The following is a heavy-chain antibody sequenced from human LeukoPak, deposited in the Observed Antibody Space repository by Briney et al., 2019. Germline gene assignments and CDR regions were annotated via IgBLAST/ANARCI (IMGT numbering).Heavy chain of an antibody. Sequence: ASVKVSCKASGYTFTGYYMHWVRQAPGQGLEWMGITNPSGGSTSYAQKFQGRVTMTRDTSTSTVYMELSSLRSEDTAVYYCARVRGSGFDYWGQGTLVTVSS. J-gene: IGHJ4*02. CDR3: ARVRGSGFDY. CDR1: GYTFTGYY. D-gene: IGHD6-19*01. CDR2: TNPSGGST. V-gene: IGHV1-46*01.